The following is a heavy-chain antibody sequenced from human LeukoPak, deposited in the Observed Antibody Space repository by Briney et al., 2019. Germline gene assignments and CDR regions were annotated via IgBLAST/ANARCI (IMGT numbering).Heavy chain of an antibody. CDR2: ISYDGSNK. J-gene: IGHJ6*02. Sequence: GGSLRLSCAASGFTFSSYAMHWVRQAPGKGLEWVAVISYDGSNKYYADSVKGRFTISRDNSKNTLYLQMNSLRAEDTAVYYCARPHSGYEFYYYGMDVWGQGTTVTVSS. D-gene: IGHD5-12*01. CDR3: ARPHSGYEFYYYGMDV. CDR1: GFTFSSYA. V-gene: IGHV3-30-3*01.